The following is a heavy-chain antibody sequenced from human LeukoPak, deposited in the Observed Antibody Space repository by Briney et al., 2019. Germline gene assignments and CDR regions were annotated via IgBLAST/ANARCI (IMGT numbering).Heavy chain of an antibody. CDR2: IFGSGGSA. D-gene: IGHD2-15*01. J-gene: IGHJ4*02. CDR1: GFTFGSYA. CDR3: AKTTTGYSSGRYPAWPIDY. Sequence: GGSLRLSCAASGFTFGSYAMYWVRQAPGKGLEWVSGIFGSGGSAHYADSVKGRFTISRDNSRNTVYLQMDSLRAEDTATNYCAKTTTGYSSGRYPAWPIDYWGQGTLVTVSS. V-gene: IGHV3-23*01.